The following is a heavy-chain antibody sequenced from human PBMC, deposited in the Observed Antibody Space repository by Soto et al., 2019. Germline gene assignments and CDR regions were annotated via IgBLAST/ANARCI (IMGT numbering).Heavy chain of an antibody. J-gene: IGHJ4*02. V-gene: IGHV3-30-3*01. Sequence: ESGGGVVQPGRSLRLSCAASGFTFSSYAMHWVRQAPGKGLEWVAVISYDGSNKYYADSVKGRFTISRDNSKNTLYLQMNSLRAEDTAVYYCARGGHGYSYGYFDYWGQGTLVTVSS. CDR3: ARGGHGYSYGYFDY. CDR1: GFTFSSYA. CDR2: ISYDGSNK. D-gene: IGHD5-18*01.